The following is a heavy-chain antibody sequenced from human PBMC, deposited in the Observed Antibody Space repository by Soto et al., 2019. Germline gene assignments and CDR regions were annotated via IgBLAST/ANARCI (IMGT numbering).Heavy chain of an antibody. V-gene: IGHV3-9*01. CDR2: ISWNSGTI. CDR3: ARASHHYDSGSYYQPVDN. D-gene: IGHD3-22*01. CDR1: GFTFADYA. Sequence: EVQLVESGGGLVQPGRSLRLSCAASGFTFADYAIHWVRQAPGKGLEWVSGISWNSGTIGYADSVKGRFTISRDNAKSSLYLQMNSLRAEDTAFYYCARASHHYDSGSYYQPVDNWGQGTLVTVSS. J-gene: IGHJ4*02.